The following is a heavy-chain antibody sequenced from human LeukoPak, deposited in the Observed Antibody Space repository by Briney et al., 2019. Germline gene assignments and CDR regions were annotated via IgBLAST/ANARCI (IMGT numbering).Heavy chain of an antibody. J-gene: IGHJ4*02. CDR3: ARGPYDYVWGSYRYHFGY. CDR1: GGTFSSYA. Sequence: ASVKVPCKASGGTFSSYAISWVRQAPGQGLEWMGGIIPIFGTANYAQKFQGRVTITADESTSTAYMELSSLRSEDTAVYYCARGPYDYVWGSYRYHFGYWGQGTLVTVSS. V-gene: IGHV1-69*13. D-gene: IGHD3-16*02. CDR2: IIPIFGTA.